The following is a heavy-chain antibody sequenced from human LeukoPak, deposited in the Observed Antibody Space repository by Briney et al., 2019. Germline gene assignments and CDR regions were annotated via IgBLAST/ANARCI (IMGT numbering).Heavy chain of an antibody. CDR2: IKYDGIEK. CDR3: AKEGGLRSPAFYDY. J-gene: IGHJ4*02. D-gene: IGHD4-17*01. V-gene: IGHV3-7*01. CDR1: GFSFSVSW. Sequence: GGSLRLSCAASGFSFSVSWMSWVRQAPGKGLEWVANIKYDGIEKYYVDSVKGRFSISRDNAKDSLYLQMNSLRAEDTAVYYCAKEGGLRSPAFYDYWGQGTLVTVSS.